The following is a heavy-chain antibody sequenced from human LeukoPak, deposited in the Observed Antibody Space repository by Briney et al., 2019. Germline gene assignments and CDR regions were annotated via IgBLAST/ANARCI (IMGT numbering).Heavy chain of an antibody. Sequence: PGGSLRLSCAASGFTFSNAWMSWVRQAPGKGLEWVSAISGSGGSTYYADSVKGRFTISRDNSKNTLYLQMNSLRAEDTAVYYCAKVLLGSSWYLLFDYWGQGTLVTVSS. D-gene: IGHD6-13*01. CDR3: AKVLLGSSWYLLFDY. J-gene: IGHJ4*02. V-gene: IGHV3-23*01. CDR2: ISGSGGST. CDR1: GFTFSNAW.